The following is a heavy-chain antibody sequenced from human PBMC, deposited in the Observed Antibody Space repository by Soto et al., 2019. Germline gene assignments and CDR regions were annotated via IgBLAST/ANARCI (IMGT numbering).Heavy chain of an antibody. Sequence: LRLSCAASGFTFSSYGMHWVRQAPGKGLEWVAVISYGGSNKYYADSVKGRFTISRDNSKNTLYLQMNSLRAEDTAVYYCAKDPQYYDFWSGYYRVNYYYNGMDVWGQGTTFTVSS. J-gene: IGHJ6*02. CDR1: GFTFSSYG. CDR3: AKDPQYYDFWSGYYRVNYYYNGMDV. CDR2: ISYGGSNK. V-gene: IGHV3-30*18. D-gene: IGHD3-3*01.